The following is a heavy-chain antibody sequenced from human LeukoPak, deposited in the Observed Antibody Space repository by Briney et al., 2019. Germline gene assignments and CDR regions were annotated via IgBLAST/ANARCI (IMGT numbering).Heavy chain of an antibody. Sequence: SLRLSCTASGFTFGDYAMSWFRQAPGKGLEWVGFIRSKAYGGTTEYAASVKGRFTISRDDSKSIAYLQMNSLKTEDTAVYYCTRGAMASLYYMDVWGKGTTVTISS. D-gene: IGHD5-24*01. J-gene: IGHJ6*03. CDR3: TRGAMASLYYMDV. V-gene: IGHV3-49*03. CDR1: GFTFGDYA. CDR2: IRSKAYGGTT.